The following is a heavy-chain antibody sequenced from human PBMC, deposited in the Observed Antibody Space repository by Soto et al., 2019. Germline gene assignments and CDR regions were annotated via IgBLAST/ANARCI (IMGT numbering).Heavy chain of an antibody. Sequence: EVQLVESGGGLVKPGESLRLSCAASGFTFSKAWMKWVRQAPGKGLEWVGHVKSKTDGGTTDYAAPVKGRFSISRDDSKNTLYLQMNNLRTEDTAVYYCTTRPAYDFWSGYQAYWGQGTLVTVSS. D-gene: IGHD3-3*01. V-gene: IGHV3-15*07. CDR3: TTRPAYDFWSGYQAY. CDR1: GFTFSKAW. CDR2: VKSKTDGGTT. J-gene: IGHJ4*02.